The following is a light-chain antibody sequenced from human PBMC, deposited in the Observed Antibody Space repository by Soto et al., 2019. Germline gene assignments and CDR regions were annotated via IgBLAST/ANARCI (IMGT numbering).Light chain of an antibody. CDR1: SSDVGGYNY. J-gene: IGLJ1*01. CDR2: DVS. Sequence: QSALTQPRSVSGSPGQAVTISCTRTSSDVGGYNYVSWYQQHPGKAPKLMIYDVSKRPSGVPDRFSGSKSGNTASLTISGLQAEDEADYYCCSYAGSLDVFGTGTKVTVL. V-gene: IGLV2-11*01. CDR3: CSYAGSLDV.